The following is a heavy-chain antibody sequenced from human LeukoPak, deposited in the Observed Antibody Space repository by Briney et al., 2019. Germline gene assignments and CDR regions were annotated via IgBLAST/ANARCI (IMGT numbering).Heavy chain of an antibody. J-gene: IGHJ6*03. CDR1: GGSISSSSYY. D-gene: IGHD1-26*01. V-gene: IGHV4-39*07. Sequence: SETLSLTCTVSGGSISSSSYYWGWIRQPPGKGLEWIGSIYYSGSTYYNPSLKSRVTISVDTSKNQFSLKLSSVTAADTAVYYCASVPGSYYDRYYYYYYMDVWGKGTTVTVSS. CDR3: ASVPGSYYDRYYYYYYMDV. CDR2: IYYSGST.